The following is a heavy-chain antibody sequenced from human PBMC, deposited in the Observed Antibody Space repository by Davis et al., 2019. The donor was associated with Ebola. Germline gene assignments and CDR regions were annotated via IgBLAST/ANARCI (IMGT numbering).Heavy chain of an antibody. V-gene: IGHV1-18*04. Sequence: ASVKVSCKASGYTFVSYDINWLRQAPGQGLEWMGWISVIDGNTYDAQKFQGRVTMTADTSTSTIYMELRSLTSDDTAIYYCVRHYDTTYWNDPWGQGTLVTVSS. CDR2: ISVIDGNT. D-gene: IGHD3-9*01. J-gene: IGHJ5*02. CDR1: GYTFVSYD. CDR3: VRHYDTTYWNDP.